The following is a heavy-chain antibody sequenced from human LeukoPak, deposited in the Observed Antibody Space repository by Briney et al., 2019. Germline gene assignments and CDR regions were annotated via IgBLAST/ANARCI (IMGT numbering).Heavy chain of an antibody. Sequence: GGSLRLSCAASGFTFSSYWMSWVRQAPGKGLEWVASIKQDGSEKYYVDSVKGRFTISRDNAKNSLYLQMNSLRAEDTAVYYCARDVSYGYYYAYYFDYWGQGTLVTVSS. V-gene: IGHV3-7*01. J-gene: IGHJ4*02. D-gene: IGHD3-22*01. CDR1: GFTFSSYW. CDR3: ARDVSYGYYYAYYFDY. CDR2: IKQDGSEK.